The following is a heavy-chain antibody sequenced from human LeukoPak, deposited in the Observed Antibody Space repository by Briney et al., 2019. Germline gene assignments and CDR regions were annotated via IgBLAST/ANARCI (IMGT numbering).Heavy chain of an antibody. D-gene: IGHD7-27*01. CDR3: ARHATWGYWPYWYFDL. CDR2: IYPGDSDT. V-gene: IGHV5-51*01. J-gene: IGHJ2*01. CDR1: GYSFNGYW. Sequence: GESLKISCKGSGYSFNGYWIGWVRQMPGKGLEWMGIIYPGDSDTRYSPSFQGQVTISADKSISTAYLQWSSLKASDTAMYYCARHATWGYWPYWYFDLWGRGTLVTVSS.